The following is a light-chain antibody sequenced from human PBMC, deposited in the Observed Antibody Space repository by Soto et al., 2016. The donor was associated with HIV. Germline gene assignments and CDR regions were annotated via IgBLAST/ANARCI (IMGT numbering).Light chain of an antibody. CDR1: QSISSW. V-gene: IGKV1-5*03. J-gene: IGKJ1*01. CDR3: QQLNSYPRT. CDR2: KAS. Sequence: DIQMTQSPSTLSASVGDRVTITCRASQSISSWVAWYQQKPGKAPNLLIYKASNLESGVPSRFSGSGSGTEFTLTISSLQPEDFAAYYCQQLNSYPRTFGQGTKVEIK.